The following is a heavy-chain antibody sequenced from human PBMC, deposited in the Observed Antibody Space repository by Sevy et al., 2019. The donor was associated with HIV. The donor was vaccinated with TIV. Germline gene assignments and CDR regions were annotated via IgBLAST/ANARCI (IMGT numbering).Heavy chain of an antibody. D-gene: IGHD3-22*01. J-gene: IGHJ6*02. CDR2: IDSGGST. CDR1: GFTVSGNY. V-gene: IGHV3-66*01. CDR3: ARDRYYDASGYYYYYYGMDV. Sequence: GSLRLSCVASGFTVSGNYMAWVRLAPGKGLEWVSLIDSGGSTYYADSVKGRFTISRDNAKNTLYLQMNPLRAEDTAVYFCARDRYYDASGYYYYYYGMDVWGQGTTVTVSS.